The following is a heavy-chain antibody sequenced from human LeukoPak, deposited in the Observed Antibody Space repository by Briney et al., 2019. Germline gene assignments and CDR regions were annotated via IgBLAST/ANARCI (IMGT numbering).Heavy chain of an antibody. J-gene: IGHJ4*02. Sequence: PSETLSLTCTVSGGSNSSSSYYWGWIRQPPGKGLEWIGSIYYSGSTYYNPSLKSRVTISVDTSKNQFSLKLSSVTAADTAVYYCARHLRSGWYDYWGQGTLVTVSS. V-gene: IGHV4-39*01. D-gene: IGHD6-19*01. CDR1: GGSNSSSSYY. CDR3: ARHLRSGWYDY. CDR2: IYYSGST.